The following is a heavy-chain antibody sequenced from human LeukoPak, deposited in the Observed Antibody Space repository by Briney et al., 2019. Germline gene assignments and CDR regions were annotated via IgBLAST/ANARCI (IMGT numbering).Heavy chain of an antibody. V-gene: IGHV4-38-2*02. Sequence: SETLSLTCTVSGYSISGGYYWGWIRQPPGKGLEWIGTIFQSVSTYYNPSLKSRVTTSVDTSKNQFSLKLSSVTAADTAVYYCTRNNSNGFDFWSQGTLVTVSS. CDR2: IFQSVST. CDR3: TRNNSNGFDF. J-gene: IGHJ4*02. D-gene: IGHD6-19*01. CDR1: GYSISGGYY.